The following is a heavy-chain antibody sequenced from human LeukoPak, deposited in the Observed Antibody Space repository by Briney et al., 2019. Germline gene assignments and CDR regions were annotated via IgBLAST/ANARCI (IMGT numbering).Heavy chain of an antibody. CDR3: ARGTYSSGGKVDY. CDR1: GGSISGYY. D-gene: IGHD6-19*01. V-gene: IGHV4-59*01. Sequence: SETLSLTCTVSGGSISGYYWSWIRQPPGKGLEWIGYIYYSGSTNYNPSLKSRVTISLDTSRNQFSLKVSSVTTADTAVYYCARGTYSSGGKVDYWGQGTLVTVSS. CDR2: IYYSGST. J-gene: IGHJ4*02.